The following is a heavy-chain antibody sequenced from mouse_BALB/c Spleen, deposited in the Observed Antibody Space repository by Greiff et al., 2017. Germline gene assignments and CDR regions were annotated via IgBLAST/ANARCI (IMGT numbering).Heavy chain of an antibody. Sequence: EVHLVESGAELVKPGASVKLSCTASGFNIKDTYMHWVKQRPEQGLEWIGRIDPANGNTKYDPKFQGKATITADTSSNTAYLQLSSLTSEDTAVYYCAPIYYDYDGAWFAYWGQGTLVTVSA. D-gene: IGHD2-4*01. CDR2: IDPANGNT. CDR1: GFNIKDTY. V-gene: IGHV14-3*02. CDR3: APIYYDYDGAWFAY. J-gene: IGHJ3*01.